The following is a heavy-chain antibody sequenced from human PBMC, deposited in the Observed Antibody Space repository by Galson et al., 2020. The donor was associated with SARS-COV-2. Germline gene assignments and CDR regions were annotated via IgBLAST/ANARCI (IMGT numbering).Heavy chain of an antibody. CDR2: IDWDDDE. Sequence: ESGPTLVKPTQNLTLTCTFSGFSLSSSGMCVNWIRQPPGKALEWLARIDWDDDEYYSTSLKTRLTISKDTSKNQVVLTMTNMDPVDTATYYCARIDSSGCRGNYWGQGTLVTVSS. CDR1: GFSLSSSGMC. CDR3: ARIDSSGCRGNY. D-gene: IGHD6-19*01. V-gene: IGHV2-70*11. J-gene: IGHJ4*02.